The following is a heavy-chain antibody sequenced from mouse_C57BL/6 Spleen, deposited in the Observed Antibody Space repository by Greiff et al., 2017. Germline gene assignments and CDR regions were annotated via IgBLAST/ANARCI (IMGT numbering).Heavy chain of an antibody. D-gene: IGHD3-2*02. V-gene: IGHV5-9-1*02. CDR3: TRDRGAQATSWFAY. CDR1: GFTFSSYA. CDR2: ISSGGDYI. Sequence: EVKLEESGEGLVKPGGSLKLSCAASGFTFSSYAMSWVRQTPEKRLEWVAYISSGGDYIYYADTVKGRFTISRDNARNTLYLQMSSLKSEDTAMYYCTRDRGAQATSWFAYWGQGTLVTVSA. J-gene: IGHJ3*01.